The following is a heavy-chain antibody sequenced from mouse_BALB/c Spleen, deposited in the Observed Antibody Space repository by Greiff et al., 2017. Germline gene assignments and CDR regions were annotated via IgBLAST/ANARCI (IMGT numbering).Heavy chain of an antibody. Sequence: EVQGVESGGGLVQPGGSRKLSCAASGFTFSSFGMHWVRQAPEKGLEWVAYISSGSSTIYYADTVKGRFTISRDNPKNTLFLQMTSLRSEDTAMYYCARSGLLRPYYAMDYWGQGTSVTVSS. J-gene: IGHJ4*01. V-gene: IGHV5-17*02. CDR1: GFTFSSFG. CDR2: ISSGSSTI. D-gene: IGHD2-3*01. CDR3: ARSGLLRPYYAMDY.